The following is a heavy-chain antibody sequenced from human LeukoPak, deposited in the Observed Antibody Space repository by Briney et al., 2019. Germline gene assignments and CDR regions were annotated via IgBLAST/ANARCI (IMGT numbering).Heavy chain of an antibody. CDR1: GDSVSSNSAA. D-gene: IGHD6-19*01. CDR2: TYYRSKWYN. J-gene: IGHJ5*02. CDR3: ARGVGWYRPSLNWFDP. Sequence: SQTLSLTCAISGDSVSSNSAAWNWIRQSPSSGLEWLGRTYYRSKWYNDYAVSVKSRITINPDTSKNQFSLQLNSVTPEDTAVYYCARGVGWYRPSLNWFDPWGQGTLVTVSS. V-gene: IGHV6-1*01.